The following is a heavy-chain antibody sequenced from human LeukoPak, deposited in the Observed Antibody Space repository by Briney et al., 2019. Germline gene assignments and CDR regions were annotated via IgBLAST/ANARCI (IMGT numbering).Heavy chain of an antibody. J-gene: IGHJ4*02. D-gene: IGHD3-10*01. Sequence: GGSLRLSCAASGFTFSSYSMNWVRQAPGKGLEWVSYISSSSSTIYYADSVKGRFTISRDNAKNSLYLQMNSLRAEDTAVYYYARDPPLLWFGELSDFDYWGQGTLVTVSS. CDR2: ISSSSSTI. CDR3: ARDPPLLWFGELSDFDY. CDR1: GFTFSSYS. V-gene: IGHV3-48*01.